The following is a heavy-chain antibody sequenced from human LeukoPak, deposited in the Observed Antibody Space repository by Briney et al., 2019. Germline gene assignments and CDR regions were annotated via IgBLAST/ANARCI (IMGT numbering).Heavy chain of an antibody. D-gene: IGHD1-26*01. CDR2: VNYGGST. V-gene: IGHV4-39*07. J-gene: IGHJ6*03. Sequence: SETLSLTCTVSGGSISSSSYCWGWIRQRPGMGVEWIGSVNYGGSTYYNTSIKARYIISGDTSTTQFSLRLTSVTAASPATYYCARLKKNRGGTYPRHYYYYMDVWGKGTTVTVSS. CDR3: ARLKKNRGGTYPRHYYYYMDV. CDR1: GGSISSSSYC.